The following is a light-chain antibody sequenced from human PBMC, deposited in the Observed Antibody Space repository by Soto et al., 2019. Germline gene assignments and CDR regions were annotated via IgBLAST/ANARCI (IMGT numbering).Light chain of an antibody. Sequence: QSVLTQPPSVSGAPGRGVTTPGTGGASNFGAVYDVHWYQQLPGTAPKLLIYGNSNRPSGVPDRFSGSKSGTSASLAITGLQAEDEADYYCQSYDSSLSVVFGGGTKLTVL. J-gene: IGLJ2*01. CDR2: GNS. CDR1: ASNFGAVYD. V-gene: IGLV1-40*01. CDR3: QSYDSSLSVV.